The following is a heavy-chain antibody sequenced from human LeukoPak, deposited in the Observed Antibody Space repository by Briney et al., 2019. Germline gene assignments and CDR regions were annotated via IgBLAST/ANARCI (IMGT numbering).Heavy chain of an antibody. V-gene: IGHV1-2*02. CDR2: INPNSGGT. Sequence: ASVTVSCKASGYTFTGYYIHWVRQAPGQGLEWMGWINPNSGGTNYAQKFQGRVTMTRDTSISTAYMELSRLRSDDTAVYYCARPYCSGGSCYSWFDPWGQGTLVTVSS. CDR1: GYTFTGYY. D-gene: IGHD2-15*01. J-gene: IGHJ5*02. CDR3: ARPYCSGGSCYSWFDP.